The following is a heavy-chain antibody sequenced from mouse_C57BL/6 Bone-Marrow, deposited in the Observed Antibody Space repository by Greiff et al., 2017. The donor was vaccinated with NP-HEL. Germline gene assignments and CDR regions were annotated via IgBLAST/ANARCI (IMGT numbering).Heavy chain of an antibody. Sequence: VQLKQSGPVLVKPGASVKMSCKASGYTFTDYYMNWVKQSHGKSLEWIGVINPYNGGTSYNQKFKGKATLTVDKSSSTAYMELNSLTSEDSAVYYCARGDYGSSYDWYFDVWGTGTTVTVSS. J-gene: IGHJ1*03. CDR1: GYTFTDYY. CDR2: INPYNGGT. CDR3: ARGDYGSSYDWYFDV. D-gene: IGHD1-1*01. V-gene: IGHV1-19*01.